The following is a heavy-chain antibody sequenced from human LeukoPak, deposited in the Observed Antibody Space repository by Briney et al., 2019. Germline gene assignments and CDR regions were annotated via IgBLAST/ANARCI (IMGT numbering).Heavy chain of an antibody. CDR3: ARPQPPSSIAAAYPDY. D-gene: IGHD6-13*01. Sequence: GGSLRLSCAASGFSFSTYGMHWVRQAPGKGLEWMAGISHDGRDKYYGDPVKGRLTISRDNSKNTVYLEMNSLRPEDTALYYCARPQPPSSIAAAYPDYWGQGTLVTVSS. CDR2: ISHDGRDK. CDR1: GFSFSTYG. J-gene: IGHJ4*02. V-gene: IGHV3-30*03.